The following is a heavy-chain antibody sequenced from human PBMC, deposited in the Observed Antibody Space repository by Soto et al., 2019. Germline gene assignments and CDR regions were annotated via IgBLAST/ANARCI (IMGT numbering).Heavy chain of an antibody. D-gene: IGHD3-3*01. J-gene: IGHJ4*02. CDR2: IWYDGNNK. V-gene: IGHV3-33*01. CDR3: ARGGFWRDN. Sequence: QVQLVESGGGVVQPGRSLRLSCAASGFTFSSYPMYWVRQAPGKGLEWVAVIWYDGNNKFHADFLKGRFTISRDNSKNTLYLQMNSLGAEDTAVYYCARGGFWRDNWGQGTLVTVSS. CDR1: GFTFSSYP.